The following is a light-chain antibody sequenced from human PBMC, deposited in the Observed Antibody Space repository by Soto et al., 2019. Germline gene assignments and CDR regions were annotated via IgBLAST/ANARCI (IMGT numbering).Light chain of an antibody. CDR1: DIGRKN. CDR3: QVWDGIIDHPV. V-gene: IGLV3-21*02. Sequence: SYELTQTPSVSVAPGQTARITCGGTDIGRKNVHWYQQKPGPAPVLVVYDDNNRPSGIPERFSGSNSGNTATLTISRVEAGDEADYFCQVWDGIIDHPVFGGGTKVTVL. CDR2: DDN. J-gene: IGLJ2*01.